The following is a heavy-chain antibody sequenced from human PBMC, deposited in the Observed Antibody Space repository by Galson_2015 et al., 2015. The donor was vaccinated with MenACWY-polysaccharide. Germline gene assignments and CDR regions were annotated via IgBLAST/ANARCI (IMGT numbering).Heavy chain of an antibody. D-gene: IGHD1-26*01. V-gene: IGHV3-30*02. J-gene: IGHJ4*02. CDR3: ATDSSRPLVGAPVSRFEY. Sequence: SLRLSCAASGFTFSMYGMHWVRQAPGKGLEWVSFVPDDGSNEYYADSVRGRFIFSRDNSKNTVSLEMSSLRPEDTAVYYCATDSSRPLVGAPVSRFEYWGQGTLVTVSS. CDR2: VPDDGSNE. CDR1: GFTFSMYG.